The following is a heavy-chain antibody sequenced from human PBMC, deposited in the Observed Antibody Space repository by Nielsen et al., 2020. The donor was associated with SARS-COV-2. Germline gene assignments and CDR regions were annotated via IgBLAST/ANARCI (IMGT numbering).Heavy chain of an antibody. V-gene: IGHV3-30-3*01. Sequence: VRQAPGKGLEWVAVISYDGSNKYYADSVKGRFTISRDNSKNTLYLQMNSLRAEDTAVYYCARRRGGYNSQYYFDYWGQGTLVTVSS. CDR3: ARRRGGYNSQYYFDY. CDR2: ISYDGSNK. J-gene: IGHJ4*02. D-gene: IGHD5-24*01.